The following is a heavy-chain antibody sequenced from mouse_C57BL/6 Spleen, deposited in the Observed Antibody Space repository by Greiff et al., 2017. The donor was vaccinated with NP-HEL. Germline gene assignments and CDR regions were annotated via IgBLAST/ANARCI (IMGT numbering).Heavy chain of an antibody. CDR2: IDPSDSET. V-gene: IGHV1-52*01. D-gene: IGHD2-4*01. CDR3: ASYDYDRKSWFAY. CDR1: GYTFTSYW. Sequence: QVQLQQPGAELVRPGSSVKLSCKASGYTFTSYWMHWVKQRPIQGLEWIGNIDPSDSETHYNQKFKDKATLTVDKSSSTAYMQLSSLTSEDSAVYYCASYDYDRKSWFAYWGQGTLVTVSA. J-gene: IGHJ3*01.